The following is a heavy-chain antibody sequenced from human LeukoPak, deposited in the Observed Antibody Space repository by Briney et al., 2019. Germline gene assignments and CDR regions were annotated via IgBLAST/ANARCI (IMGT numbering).Heavy chain of an antibody. V-gene: IGHV1-18*01. D-gene: IGHD6-19*01. Sequence: ASVKVSCKASGYTFNRHGISWARQAPGQGLEWMGWIRAYNGDTKYSQKFQGRVTLTIDTSTSTAYMELRSLTSDDTAMYYCARDPSNTSGWYIYFDYWGQGTLVTVSS. J-gene: IGHJ4*02. CDR3: ARDPSNTSGWYIYFDY. CDR1: GYTFNRHG. CDR2: IRAYNGDT.